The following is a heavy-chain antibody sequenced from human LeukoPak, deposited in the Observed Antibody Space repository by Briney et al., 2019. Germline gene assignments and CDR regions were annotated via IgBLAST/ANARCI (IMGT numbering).Heavy chain of an antibody. J-gene: IGHJ3*02. Sequence: GGSLRLSCAASGFTFSSYWMHWVCHAPGKGLVRVSRINSDGSSTSYADSVKGRFTISRDNAKNTLYLQMNSLRAEDTAVYYCARVRTNYYDSRDAFDIWGQGTMVTVSS. D-gene: IGHD3-22*01. CDR3: ARVRTNYYDSRDAFDI. CDR1: GFTFSSYW. CDR2: INSDGSST. V-gene: IGHV3-74*01.